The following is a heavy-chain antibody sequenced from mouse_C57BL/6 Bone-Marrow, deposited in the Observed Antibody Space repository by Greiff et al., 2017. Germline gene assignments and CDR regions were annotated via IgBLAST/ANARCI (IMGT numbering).Heavy chain of an antibody. Sequence: QVQLQQPGAELVQPGASVPLSCKASGYTFTSYWMHWVKQRPGQGLAWIGMIHPNSGSTNYNEKFKSKATLTLDKSSSTAYMQLSSLTSEDSAVYYCARVANFDYWGQGTTLTVSS. J-gene: IGHJ2*01. CDR1: GYTFTSYW. CDR3: ARVANFDY. CDR2: IHPNSGST. V-gene: IGHV1-64*01. D-gene: IGHD1-1*01.